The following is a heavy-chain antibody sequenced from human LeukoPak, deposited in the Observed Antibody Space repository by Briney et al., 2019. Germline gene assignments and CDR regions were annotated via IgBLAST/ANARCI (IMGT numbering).Heavy chain of an antibody. Sequence: PSETLSLTCSVSGASISSSYWSWIRQPPGKGLEWIAYIHYNGNTNYNPSLKRRVTLSLDTSKNQLSLKLSSVTAADTAVYYCTRGSTGRFDPWGQGTLVTVSS. CDR1: GASISSSY. V-gene: IGHV4-59*01. D-gene: IGHD2-2*01. CDR3: TRGSTGRFDP. CDR2: IHYNGNT. J-gene: IGHJ5*02.